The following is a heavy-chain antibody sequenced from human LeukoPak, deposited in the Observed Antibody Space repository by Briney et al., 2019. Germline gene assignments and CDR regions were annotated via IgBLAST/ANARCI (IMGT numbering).Heavy chain of an antibody. V-gene: IGHV3-23*01. D-gene: IGHD5-12*01. J-gene: IGHJ4*02. CDR2: ISSSSSYI. Sequence: GGSLRLSCAASGFTFSSNAMSWVRQAPGKGLEWVSSISSSSSYIYYADSVKGRFTISRDNSKNTLYLQMNSLRAEDTAVYYCAKDGVATITFDYWGQGTLVTVSS. CDR3: AKDGVATITFDY. CDR1: GFTFSSNA.